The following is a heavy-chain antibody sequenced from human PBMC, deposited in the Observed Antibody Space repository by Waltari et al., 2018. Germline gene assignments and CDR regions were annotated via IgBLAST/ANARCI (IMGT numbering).Heavy chain of an antibody. Sequence: QVQLQESGPRLVKPSETLSLTCDVSGYAINSGFSWGWSRQAPEKGLEWIATIYHDGTTFYNPSLTSRVTTSMDTSKNQISLKLKSVTAADTAVYYCTRQTLGYCTSAACRRLEAWGQGTLVTVSS. CDR1: GYAINSGFS. CDR3: TRQTLGYCTSAACRRLEA. V-gene: IGHV4-38-2*01. D-gene: IGHD2-8*02. J-gene: IGHJ5*02. CDR2: IYHDGTT.